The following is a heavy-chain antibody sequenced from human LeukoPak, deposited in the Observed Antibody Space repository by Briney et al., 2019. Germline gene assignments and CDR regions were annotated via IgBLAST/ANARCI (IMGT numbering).Heavy chain of an antibody. CDR2: IKPNGGGT. V-gene: IGHV1-2*02. Sequence: ASVKVSCKASGYTFSDNYMHWVRQAPGQGLEYMGWIKPNGGGTKYAQKFQGRVTMTRDTSISTAYMELNRLRSDDTAVYFCERGTWFGDSLGTDFWGQGTLVTVSS. D-gene: IGHD3-10*01. CDR1: GYTFSDNY. CDR3: ERGTWFGDSLGTDF. J-gene: IGHJ4*02.